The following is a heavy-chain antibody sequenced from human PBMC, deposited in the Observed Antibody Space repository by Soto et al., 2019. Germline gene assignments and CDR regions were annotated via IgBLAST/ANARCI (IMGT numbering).Heavy chain of an antibody. D-gene: IGHD5-12*01. CDR1: GYTFTIYG. CDR2: ISPDNGNT. J-gene: IGHJ6*02. CDR3: ARALGYSGYAGMDV. Sequence: ASVKVSCKASGYTFTIYGINWVLQAPGQGLEWMGWISPDNGNTNYAQKLQGRVTMTTDTSTSTAYMELRSLRSDDTAVYYCARALGYSGYAGMDVWGQGTTVTVS. V-gene: IGHV1-18*01.